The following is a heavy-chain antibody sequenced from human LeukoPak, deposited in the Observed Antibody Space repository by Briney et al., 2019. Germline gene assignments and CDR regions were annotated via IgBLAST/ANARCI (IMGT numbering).Heavy chain of an antibody. J-gene: IGHJ4*02. Sequence: SETLSLTCSVSGGSMSPFYWSWIRQPPGKGLEWIGYIYYSGSTNYSPSLKSRLTLSVDTSKNHFSLKLSSVTAADTAVYYCARLGSNVFDHWGQGTLVTVSS. CDR1: GGSMSPFY. D-gene: IGHD3-10*01. CDR2: IYYSGST. CDR3: ARLGSNVFDH. V-gene: IGHV4-59*01.